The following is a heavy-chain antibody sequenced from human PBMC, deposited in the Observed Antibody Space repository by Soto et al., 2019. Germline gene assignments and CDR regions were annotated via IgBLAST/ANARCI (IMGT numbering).Heavy chain of an antibody. J-gene: IGHJ4*02. D-gene: IGHD2-21*02. CDR1: GFTFSSYS. V-gene: IGHV3-21*01. CDR2: ISSSSSYI. CDR3: ARGGGIVVVTAPYDH. Sequence: GGSLRLSCAASGFTFSSYSMNWVRQAPGKGLEWVSSISSSSSYIYYADSVKGRFTISRDDAKNSLYLQMNSLRAEDTAVYYCARGGGIVVVTAPYDHWGQGTLVTVSS.